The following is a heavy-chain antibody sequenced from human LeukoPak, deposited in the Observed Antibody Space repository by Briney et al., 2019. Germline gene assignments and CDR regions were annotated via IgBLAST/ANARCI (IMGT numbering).Heavy chain of an antibody. D-gene: IGHD3-16*01. J-gene: IGHJ4*02. CDR2: MFSSGSA. Sequence: PSETLSLTCPVSGGVITSFYWGWIRQSPGKGLECVGSMFSSGSATYNPSLKSRVTIAVDRSQSLFSLKLTSVTAADTAIYYCATLGGSIDYWGRGTLVAVSS. CDR1: GGVITSFY. V-gene: IGHV4-59*08. CDR3: ATLGGSIDY.